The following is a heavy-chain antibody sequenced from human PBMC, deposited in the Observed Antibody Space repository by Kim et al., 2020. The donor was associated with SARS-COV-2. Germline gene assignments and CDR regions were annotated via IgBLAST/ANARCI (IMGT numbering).Heavy chain of an antibody. V-gene: IGHV3-30*18. CDR1: GFTFSSYG. D-gene: IGHD1-7*01. Sequence: GGSLRLSCAASGFTFSSYGMHWVRQAPGKGLEWVAVISYDGSNKYYADSVKGRFTISRDNSKNTLYLQMNSLRAEDTAVYYCAKDRTTPNWNYLNYYYGMDVWGQGTTVTVSS. J-gene: IGHJ6*02. CDR2: ISYDGSNK. CDR3: AKDRTTPNWNYLNYYYGMDV.